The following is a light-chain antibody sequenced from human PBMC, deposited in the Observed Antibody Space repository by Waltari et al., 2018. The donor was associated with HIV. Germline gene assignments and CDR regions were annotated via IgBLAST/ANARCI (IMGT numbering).Light chain of an antibody. CDR1: TSNIGSNY. Sequence: SVLTQPPSASGTPGQRVTISCSGSTSNIGSNYVFWYQHLPGTAPKLLIHRNAPRPSGVPARFSASTSGTSAPLAISGLRSADEADYYCVAWDDSLRGVLFGGGTKVAVL. J-gene: IGLJ2*01. CDR2: RNA. V-gene: IGLV1-47*01. CDR3: VAWDDSLRGVL.